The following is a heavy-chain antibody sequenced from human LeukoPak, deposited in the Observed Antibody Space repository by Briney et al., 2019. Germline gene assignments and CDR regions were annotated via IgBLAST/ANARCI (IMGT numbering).Heavy chain of an antibody. D-gene: IGHD3-10*01. V-gene: IGHV3-66*01. CDR1: GFSVDGNY. CDR2: IFSGDSI. CDR3: ARVIWFGESKRDY. J-gene: IGHJ4*02. Sequence: GGSLRLSCAASGFSVDGNYMTWVRQAPGKGLEWVSVIFSGDSIYYADSVKGRFTIPRDNSKNTLNLQMNSLRAEDTAVYYCARVIWFGESKRDYWGQGTLVTVSS.